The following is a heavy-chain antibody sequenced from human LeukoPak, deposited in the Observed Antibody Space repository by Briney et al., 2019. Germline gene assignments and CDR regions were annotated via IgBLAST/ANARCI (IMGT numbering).Heavy chain of an antibody. J-gene: IGHJ4*02. D-gene: IGHD3-10*01. V-gene: IGHV4-4*07. Sequence: SETLSLTCTVSGVSISSYYWSWIRQPAGKGLEWIGRIHTSWSTKYNPSLKSRVTISVDTSKNQFSLKLSSVTAADTAVYYCARDAYYYGSESYFFDYWGQGTLVAVSS. CDR3: ARDAYYYGSESYFFDY. CDR2: IHTSWST. CDR1: GVSISSYY.